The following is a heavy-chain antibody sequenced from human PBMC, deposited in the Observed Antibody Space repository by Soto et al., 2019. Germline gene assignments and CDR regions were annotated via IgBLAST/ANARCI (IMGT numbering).Heavy chain of an antibody. Sequence: SDTLSLTCTVSGGSISIGGYYWSWILHHPGKGLEGIGYIYYSGSTYYNPSLKSRVTISVDTSKNQFSLKLSSVTAADTAVYYCARDRSNIVAMEYYYYYMDVWGKGTTVTVSS. CDR3: ARDRSNIVAMEYYYYYMDV. CDR1: GGSISIGGYY. J-gene: IGHJ6*03. CDR2: IYYSGST. D-gene: IGHD5-12*01. V-gene: IGHV4-31*03.